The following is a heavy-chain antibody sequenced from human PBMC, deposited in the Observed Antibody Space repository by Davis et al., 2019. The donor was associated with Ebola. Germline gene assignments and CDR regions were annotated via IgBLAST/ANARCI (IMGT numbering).Heavy chain of an antibody. J-gene: IGHJ6*03. CDR1: GGTFSSYG. V-gene: IGHV1-69*10. CDR3: ARDPRYGLGYSYMDV. Sequence: SVKVSCKASGGTFSSYGVSWVRQAPGQGLEWMGGIIPILGIAKYAQKFQGRVTITADESTSTAYMELSSLRSEDTAVYYCARDPRYGLGYSYMDVWGTGTTVTVSS. CDR2: IIPILGIA. D-gene: IGHD5-18*01.